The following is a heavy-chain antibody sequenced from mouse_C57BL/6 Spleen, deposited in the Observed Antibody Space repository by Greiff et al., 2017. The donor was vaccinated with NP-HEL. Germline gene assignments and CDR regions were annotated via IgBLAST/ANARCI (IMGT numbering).Heavy chain of an antibody. D-gene: IGHD1-1*01. J-gene: IGHJ2*01. V-gene: IGHV1-80*01. CDR1: GYAFSSYW. Sequence: QVQLQQSGAELVKPGASVKISCKASGYAFSSYWMNWVKQRPGKGLEWIGQIYPGDGDTNYNGKFKGKATLTADKSSSTAYMQLSSLTSEDSAVYFCARGSEFITTVVATDYWGQGTTLTVSS. CDR2: IYPGDGDT. CDR3: ARGSEFITTVVATDY.